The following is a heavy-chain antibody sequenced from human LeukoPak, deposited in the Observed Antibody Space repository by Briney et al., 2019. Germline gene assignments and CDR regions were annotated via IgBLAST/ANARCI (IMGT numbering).Heavy chain of an antibody. Sequence: SGGSLRLSCAASGFTFSSYSMTWVRQAPGKGLEWVSSISSSSSYIYYADSVKGRFTISRDNAKNSLYLQMNSLRAEDTAVYYCAREFAYYYDSSGYYIDYWGQGTLVTVSS. D-gene: IGHD3-22*01. J-gene: IGHJ4*02. CDR1: GFTFSSYS. V-gene: IGHV3-21*01. CDR3: AREFAYYYDSSGYYIDY. CDR2: ISSSSSYI.